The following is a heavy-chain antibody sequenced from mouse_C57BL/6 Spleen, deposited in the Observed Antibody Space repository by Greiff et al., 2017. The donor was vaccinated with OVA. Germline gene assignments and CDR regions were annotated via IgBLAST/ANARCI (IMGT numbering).Heavy chain of an antibody. CDR2: IYPGDGDT. CDR1: GYAFSSSW. CDR3: ARWGDGYHFDY. Sequence: QVQLQQSGPELVKPGASVKISCKASGYAFSSSWMNWVKQRPGKGLEWIGRIYPGDGDTNYNGKFKGKATLTADKSSSTAYMQLSSLTSEDSAVYFCARWGDGYHFDYWGQGTTLTVSS. V-gene: IGHV1-82*01. D-gene: IGHD2-3*01. J-gene: IGHJ2*01.